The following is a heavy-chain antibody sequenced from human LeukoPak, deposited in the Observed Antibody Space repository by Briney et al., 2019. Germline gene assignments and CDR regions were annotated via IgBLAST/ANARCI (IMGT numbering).Heavy chain of an antibody. J-gene: IGHJ3*02. CDR2: ISYDGSNK. CDR1: GFTFSSYA. V-gene: IGHV3-30*04. D-gene: IGHD2-15*01. CDR3: AKELGYCSGGSCYRDAFDI. Sequence: GGPLRLSCAASGFTFSSYAMHWVRQAPGKGLEWVAVISYDGSNKYYADSVKGRFTISRDNSKNTLYLQMNSLRAEDTAVYYCAKELGYCSGGSCYRDAFDIWGQGTMVTVSS.